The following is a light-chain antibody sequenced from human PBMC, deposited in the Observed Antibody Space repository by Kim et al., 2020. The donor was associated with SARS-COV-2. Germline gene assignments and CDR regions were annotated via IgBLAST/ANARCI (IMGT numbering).Light chain of an antibody. V-gene: IGLV2-14*03. Sequence: GQSITISCTGTSSDVGGYNYVSWYQQYPGKAPKRMIYDVRNRPSGVSNRFFGSKAANTASLTISGLQAEDEADYYCSSYTSSSTLVFGGGTQLTVL. CDR1: SSDVGGYNY. J-gene: IGLJ2*01. CDR2: DVR. CDR3: SSYTSSSTLV.